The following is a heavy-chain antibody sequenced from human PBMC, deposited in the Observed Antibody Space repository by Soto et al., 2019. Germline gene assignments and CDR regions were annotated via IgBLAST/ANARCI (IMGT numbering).Heavy chain of an antibody. Sequence: GGSLRLSCAASGFTFSSSAMNWVRQAPGKVLEWISSISGSGDNTNYADSVKGRFTISRDNANNTLYLQMNSLRAEDTAVYYCARDGALYYDGGAFDIWGQGTMVTVSS. D-gene: IGHD3-10*02. CDR2: ISGSGDNT. V-gene: IGHV3-23*01. J-gene: IGHJ3*02. CDR1: GFTFSSSA. CDR3: ARDGALYYDGGAFDI.